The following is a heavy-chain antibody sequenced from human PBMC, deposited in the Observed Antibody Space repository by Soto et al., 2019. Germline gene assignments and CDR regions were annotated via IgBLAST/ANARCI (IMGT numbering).Heavy chain of an antibody. CDR2: ITPMFGRP. Sequence: QAQLVQSGAEVRKPGSSVKVSCKASGGTFTNYAINWVRQAPGQGLEWMGDITPMFGRPNYAQKLQGRITITADDSTSTAYMERSSLRSEDTALYFCAREVRVHTPVFAHGGQGTLVTVSS. V-gene: IGHV1-69*01. CDR1: GGTFTNYA. D-gene: IGHD3-10*01. J-gene: IGHJ4*02. CDR3: AREVRVHTPVFAH.